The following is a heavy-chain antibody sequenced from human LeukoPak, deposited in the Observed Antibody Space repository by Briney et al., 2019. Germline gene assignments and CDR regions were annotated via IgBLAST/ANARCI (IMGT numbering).Heavy chain of an antibody. J-gene: IGHJ4*02. V-gene: IGHV4-31*03. CDR3: ARHDRIIASPLV. CDR1: GGSISSGGYY. D-gene: IGHD6-13*01. Sequence: SQTLSLTCTVSGGSISSGGYYWSWIRQHPGKGLEWIGYIYYSGSTYYNPSLKSRLTISVDTSKNQFSLKLSSVTAVDTAVYYCARHDRIIASPLVWGQGILVTVSS. CDR2: IYYSGST.